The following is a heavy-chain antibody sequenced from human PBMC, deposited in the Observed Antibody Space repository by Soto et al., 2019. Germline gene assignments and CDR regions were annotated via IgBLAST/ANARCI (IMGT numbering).Heavy chain of an antibody. Sequence: SETLSLTCTVSGGSISSGGYYWSWIRQHPGKGLEWIGYIYYSGSTYYNPSLKSRVTISVDTSKNQFSLKLSSVTAADTAVYYCARVLGYCSGGSCYGGVKFWFDPWGQGTLVTVSS. CDR2: IYYSGST. D-gene: IGHD2-15*01. CDR1: GGSISSGGYY. V-gene: IGHV4-31*03. CDR3: ARVLGYCSGGSCYGGVKFWFDP. J-gene: IGHJ5*02.